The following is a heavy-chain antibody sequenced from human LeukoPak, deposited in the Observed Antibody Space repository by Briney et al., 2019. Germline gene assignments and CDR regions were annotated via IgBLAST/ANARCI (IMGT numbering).Heavy chain of an antibody. CDR2: KYHSGST. Sequence: SETPFLTSAVSCFFISRSNRWSWGPPPPGKGVGGVGEKYHSGSTNYNPSLKSRVTISLDESKNQFSLKLTSVTATDTAVYYCARGGSGSYYKNIPPHNWGQGTLVTVSS. V-gene: IGHV4-4*02. CDR1: CFFISRSNR. CDR3: ARGGSGSYYKNIPPHN. J-gene: IGHJ4*02. D-gene: IGHD3-10*01.